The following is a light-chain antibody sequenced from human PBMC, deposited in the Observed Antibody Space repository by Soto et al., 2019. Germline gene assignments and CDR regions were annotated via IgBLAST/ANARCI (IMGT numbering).Light chain of an antibody. V-gene: IGLV1-40*01. CDR3: QSCDSSLTLL. CDR1: SSNIGTGYD. Sequence: QLVLTQPPSVSGAPGQRVTISCTGSSSNIGTGYDVHWYQQLPGTAPKLLIYGNSNRPSGVPDRFSGSKSGTSASLAITGLQAEDEADYYCQSCDSSLTLLFGGGTKLTVL. J-gene: IGLJ2*01. CDR2: GNS.